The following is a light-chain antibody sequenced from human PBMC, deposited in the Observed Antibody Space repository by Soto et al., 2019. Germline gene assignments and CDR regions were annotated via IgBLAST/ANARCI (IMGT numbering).Light chain of an antibody. Sequence: DIRMTQSPSTLSASVGDRVTITCRASQSISTWLAWYQQKPGKAPKLLIYKASTLEGGVPSRFSGSGFGTEFTLTISSLQPDDFAAYYCQQYITYPLTFGGGTKVEI. CDR2: KAS. J-gene: IGKJ4*01. V-gene: IGKV1-5*03. CDR1: QSISTW. CDR3: QQYITYPLT.